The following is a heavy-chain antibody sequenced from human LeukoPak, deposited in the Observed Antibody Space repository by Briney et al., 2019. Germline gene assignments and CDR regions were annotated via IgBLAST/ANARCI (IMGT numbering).Heavy chain of an antibody. CDR2: INPSGGST. V-gene: IGHV1-46*01. D-gene: IGHD3-10*01. CDR3: ARGRLTMVRGPNWFDP. CDR1: GYTFTSYY. Sequence: ASVKVSCKASGYTFTSYYMHWVRQAPGQGLEWMGIINPSGGSTSYAQKFQGRVTMTRDMSTSTVYMELSSLRSEDTAVYYCARGRLTMVRGPNWFDPWGQGTLVTVSS. J-gene: IGHJ5*02.